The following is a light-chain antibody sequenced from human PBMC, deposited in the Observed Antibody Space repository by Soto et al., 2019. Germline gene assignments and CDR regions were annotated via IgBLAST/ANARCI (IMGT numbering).Light chain of an antibody. CDR1: QSISSY. Sequence: EVVLTQSPDTLSLPPGERATLSCRASQSISSYLAWYQQKPGQAPRLLIYDASSRATGIPARFSGSGSATDFTLAISSLEPEDFAVYYCQQRSNWPWTFGQGTRWIS. J-gene: IGKJ1*01. CDR2: DAS. CDR3: QQRSNWPWT. V-gene: IGKV3-11*01.